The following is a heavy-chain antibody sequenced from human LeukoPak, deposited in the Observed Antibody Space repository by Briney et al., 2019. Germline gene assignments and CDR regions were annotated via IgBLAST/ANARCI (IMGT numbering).Heavy chain of an antibody. CDR3: ARSSRSDGYNYFDY. Sequence: ASVKVSCKASGGTFSSYAICWVRQAPGQGLEWMGGIIPIFGTANYAQKFQGRVTITADKSTSTAYVELSSLRSEDTAVYYCARSSRSDGYNYFDYWGQGTLVTVSS. V-gene: IGHV1-69*06. D-gene: IGHD5-24*01. J-gene: IGHJ4*02. CDR1: GGTFSSYA. CDR2: IIPIFGTA.